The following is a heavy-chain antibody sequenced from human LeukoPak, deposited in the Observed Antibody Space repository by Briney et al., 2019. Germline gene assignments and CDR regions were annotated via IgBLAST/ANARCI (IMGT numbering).Heavy chain of an antibody. CDR1: GGSFSGYY. D-gene: IGHD2-8*01. Sequence: PSETLSLTCAVYGGSFSGYYWSWIRQPPGKGLEWIGEINHSGSTNYNPSLKSRVTISVDTSKNQFSLKLSSVTAADTAVYYCARGGDCTNGVCYRYNWFDPWGQGTLVSVSS. V-gene: IGHV4-34*01. J-gene: IGHJ5*02. CDR3: ARGGDCTNGVCYRYNWFDP. CDR2: INHSGST.